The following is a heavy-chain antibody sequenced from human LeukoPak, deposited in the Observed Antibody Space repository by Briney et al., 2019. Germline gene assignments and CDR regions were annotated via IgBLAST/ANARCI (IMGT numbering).Heavy chain of an antibody. CDR3: ARGFASGWYSRYDP. V-gene: IGHV4-61*01. CDR1: GDPVTRGSYY. CDR2: VYHTGST. D-gene: IGHD6-19*01. J-gene: IGHJ5*02. Sequence: SETLSLTCSVSGDPVTRGSYYWSWIRQPPGKELEWIGYVYHTGSTNYNPSLKSRVTISVDTSKSEFSLKMTSVTAADTAVYYCARGFASGWYSRYDPWGQGILVTVSS.